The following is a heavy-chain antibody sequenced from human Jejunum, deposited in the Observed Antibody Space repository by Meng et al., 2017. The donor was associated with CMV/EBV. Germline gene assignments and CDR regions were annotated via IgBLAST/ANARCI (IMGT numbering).Heavy chain of an antibody. CDR3: ARRLGWTGSYSALGY. CDR2: INDSGSA. CDR1: GGSFSGYS. J-gene: IGHJ4*02. Sequence: QVQLQQWGAGLLKPSETLSLPCAVYGGSFSGYSWNWIRQPPGKGLEWIAEINDSGSADYNPSLKSRVTVSIDTSKRHFSLNLKSVTAADTAVYYCARRLGWTGSYSALGYWGQGILVTVSS. V-gene: IGHV4-34*01. D-gene: IGHD1-26*01.